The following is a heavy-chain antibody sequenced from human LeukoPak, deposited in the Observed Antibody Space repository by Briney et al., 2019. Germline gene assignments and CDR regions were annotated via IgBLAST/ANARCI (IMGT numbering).Heavy chain of an antibody. V-gene: IGHV4-59*01. Sequence: SETLSLTCTLSGGSLSSYYWSWIRQPPGKGLEWIGYIYFRGTTNYHPSIKSRVTISVDTSKNQFSLKLTSVTTADTAVYYCARSPGAPFDYWGQGSLVTVSS. D-gene: IGHD7-27*01. CDR1: GGSLSSYY. J-gene: IGHJ4*02. CDR3: ARSPGAPFDY. CDR2: IYFRGTT.